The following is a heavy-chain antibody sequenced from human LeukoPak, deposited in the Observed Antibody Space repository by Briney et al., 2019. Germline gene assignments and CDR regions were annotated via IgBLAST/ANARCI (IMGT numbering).Heavy chain of an antibody. CDR1: GGSFSGYY. Sequence: PSETLSLTCAVYGGSFSGYYWSWIRQPPGKGLEWIGEINHSGSTNYNPSLKSRVTISVDTSKNQFSLKLSSVTAADTAVYYCARGRQLVRDYFDYWGQGTLVTVSS. J-gene: IGHJ4*02. CDR3: ARGRQLVRDYFDY. CDR2: INHSGST. D-gene: IGHD6-6*01. V-gene: IGHV4-34*01.